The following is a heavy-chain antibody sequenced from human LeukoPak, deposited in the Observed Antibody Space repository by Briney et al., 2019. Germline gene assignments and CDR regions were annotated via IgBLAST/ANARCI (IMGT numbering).Heavy chain of an antibody. CDR2: INHSGST. Sequence: RPSETLSLTCAVYGGSFSGYYRSWIRQPPGKGLEWIGEINHSGSTNYNPSLKSRVTISVDTSKNQFSLKLSSVTAADTAVYYCARGPTRYCSGGSCYLRGYFDLWGRGTLVTVSS. CDR3: ARGPTRYCSGGSCYLRGYFDL. V-gene: IGHV4-34*01. D-gene: IGHD2-15*01. CDR1: GGSFSGYY. J-gene: IGHJ2*01.